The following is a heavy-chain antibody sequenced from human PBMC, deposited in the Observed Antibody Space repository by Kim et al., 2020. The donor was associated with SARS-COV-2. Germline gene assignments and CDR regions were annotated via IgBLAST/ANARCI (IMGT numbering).Heavy chain of an antibody. CDR2: IWYDGSNK. D-gene: IGHD3-22*01. CDR1: GFTFSSYG. CDR3: AREGVYYDSSGYYY. V-gene: IGHV3-33*01. J-gene: IGHJ4*02. Sequence: GGSLRLSCAASGFTFSSYGMHWVRQAPGKGLEWVAVIWYDGSNKYYADSVKGRFTISRDKSKNTLYLQMNSLRAEDTAVYYCAREGVYYDSSGYYYWGQGTLVTVSS.